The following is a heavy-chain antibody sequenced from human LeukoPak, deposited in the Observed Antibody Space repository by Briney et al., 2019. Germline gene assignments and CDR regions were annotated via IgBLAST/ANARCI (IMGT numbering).Heavy chain of an antibody. D-gene: IGHD3-10*01. Sequence: PGGSLRLSCAASGFIVSSKYMSWVRQAPGKGLEWVSVIYSGGATYYSDSVKGRFTISRDTSKNTLYLQMDSLRVEDTAVHYCAKVVRAGGSHYYGMDVWGQGTTVTVSS. CDR3: AKVVRAGGSHYYGMDV. V-gene: IGHV3-53*01. CDR1: GFIVSSKY. CDR2: IYSGGAT. J-gene: IGHJ6*02.